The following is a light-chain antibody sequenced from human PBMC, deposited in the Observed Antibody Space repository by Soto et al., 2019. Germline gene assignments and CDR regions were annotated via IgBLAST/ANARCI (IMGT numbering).Light chain of an antibody. CDR2: GAS. CDR3: QNYNYWPPAT. J-gene: IGKJ4*01. V-gene: IGKV3-15*01. Sequence: EIVMTQSPATLSVSPGERGTLSCRASQNIRSNVAWYQQRPGQAPRLLIFGASVRATGVPDRFSRSGSGTDFTLTINSLQSEDSAVYYCQNYNYWPPATFGGGTKVEI. CDR1: QNIRSN.